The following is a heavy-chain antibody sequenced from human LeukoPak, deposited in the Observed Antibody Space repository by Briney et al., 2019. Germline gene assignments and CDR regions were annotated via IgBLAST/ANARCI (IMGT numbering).Heavy chain of an antibody. CDR3: VRDFRSADY. J-gene: IGHJ4*02. Sequence: GGSLRLSCAASRFIFSTYCMHWVRQAPGKGPMWVSRICPDGTVTNYADSVKARFSISRDNARNTVYLQMNSLRAEDTAVYYCVRDFRSADYWGQGTLVTVSS. CDR2: ICPDGTVT. CDR1: RFIFSTYC. V-gene: IGHV3-74*01.